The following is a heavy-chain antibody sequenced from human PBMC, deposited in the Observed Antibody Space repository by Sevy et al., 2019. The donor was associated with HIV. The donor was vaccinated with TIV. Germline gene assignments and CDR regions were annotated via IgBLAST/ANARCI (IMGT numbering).Heavy chain of an antibody. CDR2: IQGDGNLP. J-gene: IGHJ5*02. CDR1: GFTFSSYW. D-gene: IGHD3-10*01. CDR3: ARDVHVNGPGKYFAAFFDP. V-gene: IGHV3-74*01. Sequence: GGSLRLSCEASGFTFSSYWMHWVRQAPGKGLEWISRIQGDGNLPGYVDSVKGRFTISRDNAKNMLYVQMNSLRAEDTGVYCCARDVHVNGPGKYFAAFFDPWGQGTLVTVSS.